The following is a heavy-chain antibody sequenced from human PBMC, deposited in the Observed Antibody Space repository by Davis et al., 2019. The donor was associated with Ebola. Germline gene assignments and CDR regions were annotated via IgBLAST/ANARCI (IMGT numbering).Heavy chain of an antibody. CDR3: AKMTDPFMITFGDH. Sequence: GGSLRLSCAASGFTFSSYGMHWVRQAPGKGLEWVAVIWYDGSNKYYADSVKGRFTISRDNSKNTLYLQMNSLRAEDTAVYYCAKMTDPFMITFGDHWGQGTLVTVSS. CDR1: GFTFSSYG. D-gene: IGHD3-16*01. CDR2: IWYDGSNK. J-gene: IGHJ4*02. V-gene: IGHV3-33*06.